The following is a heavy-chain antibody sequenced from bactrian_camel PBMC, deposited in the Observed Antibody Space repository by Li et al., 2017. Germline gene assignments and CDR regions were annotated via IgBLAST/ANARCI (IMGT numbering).Heavy chain of an antibody. CDR3: AAAAVGQWSCSWRASGGYSV. Sequence: HVQLVESGGGSVQVGGSLRLSCVASGDTIGRYCMGWFRQIPDKEREGVAGIESDGSTSYADSVKGRFTLSKDNAKNILYLQMNDLEPEDTALYYCAAAAVGQWSCSWRASGGYSVWGQGTQVTVSS. CDR2: IESDGST. D-gene: IGHD2*01. CDR1: GDTIGRYC. V-gene: IGHV3S55*01. J-gene: IGHJ4*01.